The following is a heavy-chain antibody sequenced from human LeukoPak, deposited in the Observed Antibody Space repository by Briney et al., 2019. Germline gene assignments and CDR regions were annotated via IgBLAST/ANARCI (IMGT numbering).Heavy chain of an antibody. CDR3: ARRMSIAARSMDI. CDR2: ISSSSSYI. Sequence: PGGSLRLSCAASGFTFSSYSMNWVRQAPGKGLEWVSSISSSSSYIYYADSVKGRFTISRDNAKNSLYLQMNSLRAEDTAVYYCARRMSIAARSMDIWGKGTTVTVSS. D-gene: IGHD6-6*01. CDR1: GFTFSSYS. J-gene: IGHJ6*04. V-gene: IGHV3-21*01.